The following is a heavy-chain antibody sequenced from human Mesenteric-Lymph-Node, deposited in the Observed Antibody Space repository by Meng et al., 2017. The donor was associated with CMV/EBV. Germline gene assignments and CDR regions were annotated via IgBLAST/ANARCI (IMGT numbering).Heavy chain of an antibody. CDR3: TTLTRFCPYGVCQGDFHHYAMDV. D-gene: IGHD2-21*01. J-gene: IGHJ6*02. CDR1: GFFFSNGW. Sequence: GGSLRLSCAASGFFFSNGWMGWVRQAPGKGLEWVGRIKSNLDGGTEDYPAPVKGRFTVSRDDSKNTVYLQMNSLKTEDTAVYYCTTLTRFCPYGVCQGDFHHYAMDVWGQGTTVTVSS. V-gene: IGHV3-15*01. CDR2: IKSNLDGGTE.